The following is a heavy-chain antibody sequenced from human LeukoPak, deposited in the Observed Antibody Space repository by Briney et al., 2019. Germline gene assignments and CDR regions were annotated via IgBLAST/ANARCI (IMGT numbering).Heavy chain of an antibody. V-gene: IGHV3-21*01. CDR2: ISSSSSYI. J-gene: IGHJ4*02. D-gene: IGHD3-22*01. CDR1: GFTFSSYS. CDR3: ARDADYYDSSGSFDY. Sequence: GGSLRLSCAASGFTFSSYSMNWVRQAPGKGLEWVSSISSSSSYIYYADSVKGRFTISRDNAKNSLYLQMNSLRAEDTAVYYCARDADYYDSSGSFDYWGQGTLVTVSS.